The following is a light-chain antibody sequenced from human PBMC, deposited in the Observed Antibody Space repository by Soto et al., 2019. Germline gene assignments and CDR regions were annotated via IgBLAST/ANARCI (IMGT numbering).Light chain of an antibody. CDR2: RDS. CDR1: NIGSKS. Sequence: SYELTQPLSVSVALGQTARITCGGKNIGSKSVHWYQQKPGQAPVLVIYRDSNRPSGIPERFSGSNSGNTATLTISRAQAGDGADYFCQVRDSGVLFGGGTKLTVL. V-gene: IGLV3-9*01. J-gene: IGLJ2*01. CDR3: QVRDSGVL.